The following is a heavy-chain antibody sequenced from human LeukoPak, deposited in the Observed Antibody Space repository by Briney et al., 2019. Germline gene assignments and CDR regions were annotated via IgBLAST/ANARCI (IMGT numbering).Heavy chain of an antibody. J-gene: IGHJ4*02. CDR1: GVSISSYY. Sequence: PSETLSLTCTVSGVSISSYYWSWIRQPPGKGLEWIGYIYYSGSTNYNPSLKSRVTISVDTSKNQFSLKLSSVTAADTAVYYCARVAAAGTLYFDYWGQGTLVTVSS. CDR2: IYYSGST. V-gene: IGHV4-59*01. CDR3: ARVAAAGTLYFDY. D-gene: IGHD6-13*01.